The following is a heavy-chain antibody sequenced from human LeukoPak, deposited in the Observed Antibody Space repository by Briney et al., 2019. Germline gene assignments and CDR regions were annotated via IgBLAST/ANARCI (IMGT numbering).Heavy chain of an antibody. Sequence: PGGSLRLSCAASGFTFSSYAMSWVRQAPGKGLEWVSAISGSGGSTYYADSAKGRFTISRDNAKNSLYLQINSLRAEDTAVYFCARYGGYYMDVWGKGTTVTVSS. CDR1: GFTFSSYA. J-gene: IGHJ6*03. V-gene: IGHV3-23*01. D-gene: IGHD4-23*01. CDR2: ISGSGGST. CDR3: ARYGGYYMDV.